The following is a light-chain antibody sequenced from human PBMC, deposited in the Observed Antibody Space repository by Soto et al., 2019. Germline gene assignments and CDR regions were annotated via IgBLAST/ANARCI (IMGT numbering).Light chain of an antibody. CDR3: QQYGYSRT. CDR1: QSVRSN. CDR2: GAS. V-gene: IGKV3-15*01. J-gene: IGKJ1*01. Sequence: IVMTQSPATLSVSPGERLTLSCRVSQSVRSNLAWYQQRPGRAPRLLIYGASSRATGIPARFSGSGSGTDFTLTISTLEPEDFAIYYCQQYGYSRTFGQGTKVDIK.